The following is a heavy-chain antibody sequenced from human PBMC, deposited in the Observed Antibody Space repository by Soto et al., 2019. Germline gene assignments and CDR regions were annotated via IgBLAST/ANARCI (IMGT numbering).Heavy chain of an antibody. CDR2: IIPIFGTA. CDR3: AIDHIHDRQTDD. D-gene: IGHD2-2*02. V-gene: IGHV1-69*06. Sequence: SVKVSCKASGGTFSSYAISWVRRAPGQGLEWMGGIIPIFGTANYAQKFQGRVTITADKSTSTAYMELSSLRSEDTAVYYCAIDHIHDRQTDDWGQGTLVTVSS. J-gene: IGHJ4*02. CDR1: GGTFSSYA.